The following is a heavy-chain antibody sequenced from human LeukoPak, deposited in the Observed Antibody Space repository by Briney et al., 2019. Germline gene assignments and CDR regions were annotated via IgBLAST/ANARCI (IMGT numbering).Heavy chain of an antibody. Sequence: KASETLSLTCTVSGGSISSYYWSWIRQPPGKGLEWIGYIYYSGSTNYNPSLKSRVTISVDTSKNQFSLKLSSVTAADTAVYYCARDRYGSYFDYWGQGTLVTVSS. V-gene: IGHV4-59*12. J-gene: IGHJ4*02. CDR1: GGSISSYY. CDR2: IYYSGST. CDR3: ARDRYGSYFDY. D-gene: IGHD4-17*01.